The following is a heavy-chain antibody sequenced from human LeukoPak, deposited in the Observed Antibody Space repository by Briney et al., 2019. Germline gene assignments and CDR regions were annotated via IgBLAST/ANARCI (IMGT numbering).Heavy chain of an antibody. J-gene: IGHJ4*02. V-gene: IGHV3-30*04. D-gene: IGHD3-10*01. CDR3: AKSPIRGLGVHFFDY. CDR2: ISYDGSNK. Sequence: GGSLRLSCAASGFTFSSYAMHWVRQAPGKGLEWVAVISYDGSNKYYADSVKGRFTTSRDNSKNTLYLQMNSLRAEDTAVYYCAKSPIRGLGVHFFDYWGQGTLVTVSS. CDR1: GFTFSSYA.